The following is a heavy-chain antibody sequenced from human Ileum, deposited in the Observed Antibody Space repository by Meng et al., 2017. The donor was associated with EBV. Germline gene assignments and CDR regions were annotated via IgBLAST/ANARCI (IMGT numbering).Heavy chain of an antibody. CDR2: IFYGGGT. Sequence: LPVPEAGPGLVKPSETLSLMCTVSGDSISRGNYYWGWIRQSPGKDLEFLGTIFYGGGTYYNPSFRGRVTISADTSRNQFSLRLTSVTAADTAVYYCVRSKMGATKWLDPWGQGTLVTVSS. J-gene: IGHJ5*02. D-gene: IGHD1-26*01. V-gene: IGHV4-39*01. CDR3: VRSKMGATKWLDP. CDR1: GDSISRGNYY.